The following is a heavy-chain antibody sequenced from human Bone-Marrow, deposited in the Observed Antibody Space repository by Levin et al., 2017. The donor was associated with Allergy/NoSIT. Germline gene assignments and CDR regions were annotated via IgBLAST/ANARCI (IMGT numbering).Heavy chain of an antibody. J-gene: IGHJ4*02. Sequence: GESLKISCAASGFTFSSYAMHWVRQAPGKGLEWVAVISYDGSNKYYADSVKGRFTISRDNSKNTLYLQMNSLRAEDTAVYYCARDFGKFLGEDGPNPEIGLFDYWGQGTLVTVSS. CDR3: ARDFGKFLGEDGPNPEIGLFDY. CDR2: ISYDGSNK. CDR1: GFTFSSYA. V-gene: IGHV3-30-3*01. D-gene: IGHD3-3*01.